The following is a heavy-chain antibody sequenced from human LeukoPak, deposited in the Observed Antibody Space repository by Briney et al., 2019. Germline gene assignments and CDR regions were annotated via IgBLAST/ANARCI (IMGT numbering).Heavy chain of an antibody. D-gene: IGHD3-3*01. CDR1: GFTFSSYS. Sequence: GGSLRLSCAASGFTFSSYSMNWVRQAPGKGLEWVSSISSSSSYIYYADSVKGRFTISRDNAKNSLYLQMNSLRAEDTAVYYCARGLFERFLEWLGSVNNPFDYWGQGTLVTVSS. CDR3: ARGLFERFLEWLGSVNNPFDY. CDR2: ISSSSSYI. V-gene: IGHV3-21*01. J-gene: IGHJ4*02.